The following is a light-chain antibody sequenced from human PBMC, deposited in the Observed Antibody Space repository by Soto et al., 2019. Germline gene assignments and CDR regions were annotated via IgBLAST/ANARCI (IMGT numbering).Light chain of an antibody. Sequence: DIHLTQSPSSLSASVGDSVTITCRSSQTINQYLNWYQHRPGKAPKLLIYAASSLQTGVPTRFSGAGAGTCFTLTISNVQLDDVASYYCQQSYGSPGAFGRGTKVEI. CDR1: QTINQY. CDR2: AAS. V-gene: IGKV1-39*01. CDR3: QQSYGSPGA. J-gene: IGKJ1*01.